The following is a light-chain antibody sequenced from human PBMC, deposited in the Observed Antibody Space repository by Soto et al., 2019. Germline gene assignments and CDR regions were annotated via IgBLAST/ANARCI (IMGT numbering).Light chain of an antibody. CDR1: QSLGTW. Sequence: DIQMTQSPSTLSASVGDRVTITCRASQSLGTWLAWYQQKPGKAPKLLIYDASSLESGVPSRFSGSGSGTDFPLTISRLHPDDFATYYCQQYSSYAPLTFGQGTKLEI. J-gene: IGKJ2*01. V-gene: IGKV1-5*01. CDR3: QQYSSYAPLT. CDR2: DAS.